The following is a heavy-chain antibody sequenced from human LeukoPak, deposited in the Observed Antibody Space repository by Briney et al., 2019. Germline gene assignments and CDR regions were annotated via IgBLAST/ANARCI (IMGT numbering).Heavy chain of an antibody. D-gene: IGHD3-10*01. V-gene: IGHV1-2*02. Sequence: ASVKVSFKASGYTFIGYYMHWVRQAPGQGLEWMGWINPNSGGTNYAQKFQGRVTMTRDTSITTAYMEVSRLRSDDTAVYYCATAYGSGTDFYYWGQGTLVTVSS. CDR1: GYTFIGYY. CDR3: ATAYGSGTDFYY. CDR2: INPNSGGT. J-gene: IGHJ4*02.